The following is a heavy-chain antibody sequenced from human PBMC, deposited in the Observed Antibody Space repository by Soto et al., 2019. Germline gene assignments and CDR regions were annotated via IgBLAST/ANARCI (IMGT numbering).Heavy chain of an antibody. J-gene: IGHJ4*02. V-gene: IGHV1-3*01. Sequence: QVQLVQSGAEVKKPGASVKVSCKASGYTFTSYAMHWVRQAPGQRLEWMGWINAGNGNTKYSQKFQGRVTITRDTSASTAYMELSSLRSEDTAVYYCARGLNGDLYYFDYWGQGTLVTVSS. CDR2: INAGNGNT. D-gene: IGHD2-21*02. CDR1: GYTFTSYA. CDR3: ARGLNGDLYYFDY.